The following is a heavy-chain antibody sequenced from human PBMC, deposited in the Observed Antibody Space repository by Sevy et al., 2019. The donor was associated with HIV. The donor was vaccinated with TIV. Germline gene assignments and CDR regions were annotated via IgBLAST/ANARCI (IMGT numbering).Heavy chain of an antibody. CDR1: GFTFSSYE. J-gene: IGHJ5*02. CDR2: ISSSGSTI. CDR3: ARAYCGGDCPQGYNWFDP. V-gene: IGHV3-48*03. Sequence: GGSLRLSCVASGFTFSSYEMNWVRQAPGKGLEWVSYISSSGSTIYYADSVKGRFTISRDNAKNSLYLQMNSLRAEATAVYYCARAYCGGDCPQGYNWFDPWGQGTLVTVSS. D-gene: IGHD2-21*02.